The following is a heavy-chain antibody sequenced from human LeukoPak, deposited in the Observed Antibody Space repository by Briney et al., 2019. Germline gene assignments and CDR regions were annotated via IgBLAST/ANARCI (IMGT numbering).Heavy chain of an antibody. J-gene: IGHJ6*02. D-gene: IGHD2-15*01. CDR1: GGSFSGYY. CDR3: ARERSGYCSGGSCYGYYYYGMDV. Sequence: SETLSLTCAVYGGSFSGYYWSWIRQPPGKGLEWIGEINHSGSTNYNPSLKSRVTISVDTSKNQFSLKLSSVTAADTAVYYCARERSGYCSGGSCYGYYYYGMDVWGQGTTVTVSS. V-gene: IGHV4-34*01. CDR2: INHSGST.